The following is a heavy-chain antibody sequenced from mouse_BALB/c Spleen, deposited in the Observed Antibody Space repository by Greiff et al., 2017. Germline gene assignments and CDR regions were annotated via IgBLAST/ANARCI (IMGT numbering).Heavy chain of an antibody. J-gene: IGHJ3*01. Sequence: QVQLQQPGAELVKPGASVKLSCKASGYTFTSYYMYWVKQRPGQGLEWIGGINPSNGGTNFNEKFKSKATLTVDKSSSTAYMQLSSLTSEDSAVYYCTIPLMITTADAYWGQGTLVTVSA. D-gene: IGHD2-4*01. CDR2: INPSNGGT. CDR1: GYTFTSYY. V-gene: IGHV1S81*02. CDR3: TIPLMITTADAY.